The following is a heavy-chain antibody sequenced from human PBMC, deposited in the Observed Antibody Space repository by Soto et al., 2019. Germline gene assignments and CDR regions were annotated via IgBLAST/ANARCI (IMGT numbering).Heavy chain of an antibody. Sequence: SLRLSCAASGFTFSSYAMHWVRQAPGKGLEWVAVISYDGSNKYYADSVKGRFTISRDNSKNTLYLQMNSLRAEDTAVYYCAILIAARPTNGMDVWGQGTTVTVSS. CDR1: GFTFSSYA. V-gene: IGHV3-30-3*01. CDR3: AILIAARPTNGMDV. CDR2: ISYDGSNK. D-gene: IGHD6-6*01. J-gene: IGHJ6*02.